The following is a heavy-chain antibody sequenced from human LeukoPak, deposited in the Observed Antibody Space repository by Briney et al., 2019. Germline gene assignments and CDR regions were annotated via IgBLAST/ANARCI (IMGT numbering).Heavy chain of an antibody. CDR1: GFTFSSYA. CDR3: AKAPSIVATTDAAFDI. J-gene: IGHJ3*02. D-gene: IGHD5-12*01. V-gene: IGHV3-23*01. CDR2: ISGSGGST. Sequence: PGGSLRLSCAASGFTFSSYAMSWVRQAPGKGLEWVSAISGSGGSTYYADSVKGRFTISRDNSKNTLYLQMNSLRAEDTAVYYCAKAPSIVATTDAAFDIWGQGTMVTVPS.